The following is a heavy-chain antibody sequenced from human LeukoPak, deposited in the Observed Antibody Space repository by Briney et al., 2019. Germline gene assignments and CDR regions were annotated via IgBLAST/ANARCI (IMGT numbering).Heavy chain of an antibody. CDR1: GGSISSSSYY. J-gene: IGHJ4*02. Sequence: PSETLSLTCTVSGGSISSSSYYWGWIRQPPGKGLEWIGSIYYSGSTYYNPSLKSRVTISVDTSKNQFSLKLTSVTVADTAVYYCAGRLAGTEDYWGQGTLVTVSS. D-gene: IGHD6-13*01. CDR2: IYYSGST. V-gene: IGHV4-39*01. CDR3: AGRLAGTEDY.